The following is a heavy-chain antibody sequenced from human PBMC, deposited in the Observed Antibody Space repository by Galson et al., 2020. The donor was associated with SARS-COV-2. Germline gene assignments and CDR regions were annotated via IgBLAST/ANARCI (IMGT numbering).Heavy chain of an antibody. CDR3: ARLHYGEYAPEAFDI. Sequence: SEPLSLTCAVSGTCISSGSYSWHWIRQPPGKGLEWIGYISHSGGTYYNPSLKSRVTISGDRSKNQFSLRLSSVTAADTAVYYCARLHYGEYAPEAFDIWGPGTRVTVAS. J-gene: IGHJ3*02. CDR2: ISHSGGT. CDR1: GTCISSGSYS. D-gene: IGHD4-17*01. V-gene: IGHV4-30-2*01.